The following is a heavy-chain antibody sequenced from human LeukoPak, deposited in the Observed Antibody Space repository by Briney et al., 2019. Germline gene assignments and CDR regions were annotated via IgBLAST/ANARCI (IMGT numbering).Heavy chain of an antibody. CDR3: ARSAVAATPSELDY. Sequence: GGSLRLSCAASGFTFNDYSMHWIRQGPGKGLEWVSYISSSGSTIYYADSVKGRFTISRDNAKNSLYLQMNSLRAEDTAVYYCARSAVAATPSELDYWGQGTLVTVSS. D-gene: IGHD2-15*01. CDR2: ISSSGSTI. CDR1: GFTFNDYS. V-gene: IGHV3-11*04. J-gene: IGHJ4*02.